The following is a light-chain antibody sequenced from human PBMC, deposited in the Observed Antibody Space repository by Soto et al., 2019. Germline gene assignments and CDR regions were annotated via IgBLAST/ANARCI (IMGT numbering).Light chain of an antibody. CDR1: QSINNL. V-gene: IGKV1-5*01. J-gene: IGKJ2*01. Sequence: DIQMTQSPSTLSASIGDRVTITCRASQSINNLLAWYQQKPGKAPQLLIYDASSLETVVPSRFSASGSGTEFTLTXXXXXXXXFATYYCQXXXXXXYTFG. CDR2: DAS. CDR3: QXXXXXXYT.